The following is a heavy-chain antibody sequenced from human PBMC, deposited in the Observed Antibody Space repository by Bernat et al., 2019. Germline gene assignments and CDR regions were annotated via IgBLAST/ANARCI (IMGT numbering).Heavy chain of an antibody. D-gene: IGHD7-27*01. V-gene: IGHV3-15*07. CDR1: GFTFSNAW. J-gene: IGHJ4*02. Sequence: EVQLVESGGGLEKSGGSLRLSCAASGFTFSNAWMNWVRQAPGKGLEWVSRIKRKSDGGTTDYAAPVTGRFTISRDDSKNTLYLQMNSLKTEDTAVYYCTTLSTTKFSDGNRGVDYWGQGALVTVSS. CDR2: IKRKSDGGTT. CDR3: TTLSTTKFSDGNRGVDY.